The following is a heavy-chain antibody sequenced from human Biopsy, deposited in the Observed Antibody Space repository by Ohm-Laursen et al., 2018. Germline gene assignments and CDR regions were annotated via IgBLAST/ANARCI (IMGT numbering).Heavy chain of an antibody. CDR2: IITFFRTV. CDR3: APQTPRDPDILTGAYHYDMAV. V-gene: IGHV1-69*13. Sequence: SVKVSCKVSGGTFSNSAISWVRQAPGQGLEWMGGIITFFRTVNYAQNFQGRLTITADEFTDTAYMELRSLGSEDTTVYYCAPQTPRDPDILTGAYHYDMAVWGQGTTVTVSS. D-gene: IGHD3-9*01. J-gene: IGHJ6*02. CDR1: GGTFSNSA.